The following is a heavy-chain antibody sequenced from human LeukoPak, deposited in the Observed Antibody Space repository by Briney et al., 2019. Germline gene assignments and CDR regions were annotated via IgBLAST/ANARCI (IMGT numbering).Heavy chain of an antibody. D-gene: IGHD5-18*01. CDR2: INSDGSST. V-gene: IGHV3-74*01. Sequence: PGGSLRLSCAASGFTFSSYWMHWVRQAPGKGLVWVSRINSDGSSTNYADSVKGRFTISRDNAKNTLYLQMNSLRAEDTAVYYCARTGTAMVSAFDIWGQGTMVTVSS. CDR3: ARTGTAMVSAFDI. J-gene: IGHJ3*02. CDR1: GFTFSSYW.